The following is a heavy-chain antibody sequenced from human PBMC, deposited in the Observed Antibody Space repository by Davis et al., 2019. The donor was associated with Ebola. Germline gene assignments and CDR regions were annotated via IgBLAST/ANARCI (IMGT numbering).Heavy chain of an antibody. CDR1: GFTFSSYS. D-gene: IGHD6-19*01. V-gene: IGHV3-21*04. Sequence: GESLKISCAASGFTFSSYSMNWVRQAPGKGLEWVSSISSSSSYIYYADSVKGRFTISRDKSNNPLYLEMSSLRVDDTAVYYCATTQWLREFDNWGQGTLVTVSS. CDR3: ATTQWLREFDN. CDR2: ISSSSSYI. J-gene: IGHJ4*02.